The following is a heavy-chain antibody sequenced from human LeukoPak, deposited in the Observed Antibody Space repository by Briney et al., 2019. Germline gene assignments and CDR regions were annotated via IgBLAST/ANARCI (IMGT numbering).Heavy chain of an antibody. V-gene: IGHV3-23*01. CDR2: TTSSGDGT. CDR1: GFTFSIYA. CDR3: AKDRPNYYGSNGHYYRRDGDY. D-gene: IGHD3-22*01. J-gene: IGHJ4*02. Sequence: GGSLRLSCAASGFTFSIYAMSWVRQAPGKGLQWVSSTTSSGDGTYYADSVKGRFTISRDNSEIMLYLQMNSLRVEDTAVYFCAKDRPNYYGSNGHYYRRDGDYWGQGTLVTVSS.